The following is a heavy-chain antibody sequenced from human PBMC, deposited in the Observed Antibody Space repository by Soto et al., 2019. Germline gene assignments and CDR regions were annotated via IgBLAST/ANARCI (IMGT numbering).Heavy chain of an antibody. V-gene: IGHV3-33*01. CDR2: IWYDGSNK. Sequence: GGSLRLSCAASGFTFSSYGMHWVRQAPGKGLEWVAVIWYDGSNKYYADSVKGRFTISRDNSKNTLYLQMNSLRAEDTAVYYCARDREDIVLMGPLDYWGQGTLVTVSS. CDR1: GFTFSSYG. D-gene: IGHD2-8*01. J-gene: IGHJ4*02. CDR3: ARDREDIVLMGPLDY.